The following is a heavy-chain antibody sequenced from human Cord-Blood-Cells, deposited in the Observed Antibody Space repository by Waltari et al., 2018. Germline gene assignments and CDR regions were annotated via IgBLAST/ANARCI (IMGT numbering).Heavy chain of an antibody. D-gene: IGHD3-10*01. CDR3: ARASGYWYFDL. J-gene: IGHJ2*01. Sequence: EVQLVESGGGLVQPGGSLRLSCAASGFTFSSYDMHWVRQATGKGLELVSAIGTAGDTYYPGSVKGRFTISRENAKNSLYLQMNSLRAGDTAVYYCARASGYWYFDLWGRGTLVTVSS. CDR1: GFTFSSYD. V-gene: IGHV3-13*01. CDR2: IGTAGDT.